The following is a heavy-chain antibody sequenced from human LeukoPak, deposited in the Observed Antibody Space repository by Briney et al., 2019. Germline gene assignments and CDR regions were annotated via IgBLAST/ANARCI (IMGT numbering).Heavy chain of an antibody. CDR1: GGTFSSYG. D-gene: IGHD5-18*01. CDR3: ATSKVDTALDY. Sequence: ASVKVSCKASGGTFSSYGISWVRQAPGQGLEWMGWISAYNGNINYAQKLQGRVTMTTDTSTSTAYMELRSLRSDDTAVYYCATSKVDTALDYWGQGTLVTVSS. CDR2: ISAYNGNI. J-gene: IGHJ4*02. V-gene: IGHV1-18*01.